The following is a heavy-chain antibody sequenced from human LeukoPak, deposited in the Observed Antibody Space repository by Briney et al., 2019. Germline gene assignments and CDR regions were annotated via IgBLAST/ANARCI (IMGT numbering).Heavy chain of an antibody. D-gene: IGHD2-21*02. CDR2: IYSGGST. Sequence: GRSLRLSCAASGFTVSSNYMSWVRQAPGKGLEWVSVIYSGGSTYYADSVKGRFTISRDNSKNTLYLQMNSLRAEDTAVYYCARYVTYCGGDCYYFDYWGQGTLVTVSS. CDR3: ARYVTYCGGDCYYFDY. CDR1: GFTVSSNY. V-gene: IGHV3-53*01. J-gene: IGHJ4*02.